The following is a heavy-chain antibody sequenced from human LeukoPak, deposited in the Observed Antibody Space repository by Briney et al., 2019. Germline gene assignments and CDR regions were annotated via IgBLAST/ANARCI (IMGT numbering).Heavy chain of an antibody. D-gene: IGHD2-15*01. CDR2: ISSSSTI. J-gene: IGHJ4*02. CDR1: GFTFSSYS. V-gene: IGHV3-48*01. CDR3: ARVSQTPGGRGYFDY. Sequence: GGSLRLSCAASGFTFSSYSVNWVRQAPGKGLEWVSYISSSSTIYYADSVKGRFTISRDNAKSSLYLQMNSLRAEDTAVYYCARVSQTPGGRGYFDYWGQGTLVTVSS.